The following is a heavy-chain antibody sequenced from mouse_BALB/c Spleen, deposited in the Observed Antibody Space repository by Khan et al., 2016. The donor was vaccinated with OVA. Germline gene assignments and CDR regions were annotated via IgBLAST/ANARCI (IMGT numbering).Heavy chain of an antibody. CDR3: ASAYFRYDDTWFAY. CDR2: MNYDGAN. J-gene: IGHJ3*01. D-gene: IGHD2-14*01. Sequence: EVKLEESGPGLVKPSQSLSLTCSVTGYSITSGYYWNWIRQFPGNKLEWMGYMNYDGANTYNPSLKNRISITRDTSTNQFFMNLIYLTTEDTATYYCASAYFRYDDTWFAYWGQGTLVTVSA. CDR1: GYSITSGYY. V-gene: IGHV3-6*02.